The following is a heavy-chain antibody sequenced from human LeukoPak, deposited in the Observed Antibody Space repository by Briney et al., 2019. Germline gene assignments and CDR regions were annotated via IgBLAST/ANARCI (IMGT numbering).Heavy chain of an antibody. J-gene: IGHJ4*02. D-gene: IGHD3-10*01. V-gene: IGHV3-66*01. CDR3: ARLWFGALFLDY. Sequence: PGGSLRLSCAASGFTVSSNYMSWVRQAPGKGLEWVSVIYSGGSTYYADSVKGRFTISRDNSKNTLYLQMNSLRAEDTAVYYCARLWFGALFLDYWGQGTLVTVSS. CDR2: IYSGGST. CDR1: GFTVSSNY.